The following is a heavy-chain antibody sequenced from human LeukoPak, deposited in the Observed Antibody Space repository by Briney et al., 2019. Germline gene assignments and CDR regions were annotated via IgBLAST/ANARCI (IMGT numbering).Heavy chain of an antibody. D-gene: IGHD1-26*01. CDR3: ARVVGSYLYYFDY. V-gene: IGHV4-39*01. J-gene: IGHJ4*02. Sequence: SETLSLTCTVSGGSISSSSYYWGWIRQPPGKGLEWSGSIYYSGSTYYNPSLKSRVTISVDTSKNQFSLKLSSVTAADTAVYYCARVVGSYLYYFDYWGQGTLVTVSS. CDR2: IYYSGST. CDR1: GGSISSSSYY.